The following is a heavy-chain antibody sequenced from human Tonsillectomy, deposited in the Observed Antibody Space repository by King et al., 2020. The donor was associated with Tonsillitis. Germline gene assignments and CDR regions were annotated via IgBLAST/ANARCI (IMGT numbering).Heavy chain of an antibody. CDR2: IYYSGST. D-gene: IGHD3-10*01. CDR1: GGSISSGGYY. CDR3: ARDRGSWSYDFYYYYYGMDV. J-gene: IGHJ6*02. Sequence: QLQESGPGLVKPSQTLSLTCTVSGGSISSGGYYWSWIRQHPGKGLEWIGYIYYSGSTYYNPSLKSRVTISVDTSKNQFSLKLSSVTAADTAVYYCARDRGSWSYDFYYYYYGMDVWGQGTTVTVSS. V-gene: IGHV4-31*03.